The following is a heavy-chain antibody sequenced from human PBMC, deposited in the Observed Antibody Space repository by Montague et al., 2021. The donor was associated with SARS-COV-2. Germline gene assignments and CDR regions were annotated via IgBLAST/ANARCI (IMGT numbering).Heavy chain of an antibody. J-gene: IGHJ5*02. CDR3: ARGLDP. CDR2: INHSGTA. CDR1: GGSFSVYY. Sequence: SETLSLTCAVYGGSFSVYYWSWLRQSPRSGLEWIAEINHSGTANYNPSLKSRVTISVDTSKNQFSLKLSSVTAADTAVYYCARGLDPWGQGTLVTVSS. V-gene: IGHV4-34*01.